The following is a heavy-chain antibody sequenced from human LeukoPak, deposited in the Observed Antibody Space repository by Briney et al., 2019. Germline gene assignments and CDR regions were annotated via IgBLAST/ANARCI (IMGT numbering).Heavy chain of an antibody. CDR3: ARAWRDGYNDAFDI. CDR1: GYTFSDYS. D-gene: IGHD5-24*01. V-gene: IGHV1-2*02. Sequence: GASVKVSCKTSGYTFSDYSIHWVRQAPGQGLEWMGWINPKSGGTNYARKFQGRVTLTRDTSISTAYMELSRLRSDDTAVYYCARAWRDGYNDAFDIWGQGTMVTVSS. J-gene: IGHJ3*02. CDR2: INPKSGGT.